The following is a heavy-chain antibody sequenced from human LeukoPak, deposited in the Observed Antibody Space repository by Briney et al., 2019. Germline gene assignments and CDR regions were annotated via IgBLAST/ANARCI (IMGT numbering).Heavy chain of an antibody. CDR2: ISTTGST. Sequence: SETLSLTCTVSGGSISSYYWSWFRQSAGKGLEWIGRISTTGSTNYNPSLKSRVTMSLDTSKNQFSLRVSSVTAADTAVYYCAGAPITYYFDYWGQGTLVTVSS. CDR3: AGAPITYYFDY. J-gene: IGHJ4*02. D-gene: IGHD3-16*01. CDR1: GGSISSYY. V-gene: IGHV4-4*07.